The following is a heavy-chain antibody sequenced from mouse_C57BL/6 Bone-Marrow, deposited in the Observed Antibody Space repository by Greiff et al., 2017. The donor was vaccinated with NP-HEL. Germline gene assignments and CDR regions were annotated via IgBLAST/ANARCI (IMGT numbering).Heavy chain of an antibody. J-gene: IGHJ3*01. D-gene: IGHD1-1*01. CDR1: GYTFTSYG. CDR3: ARYTSTGEFFP. CDR2: IYPRSGNT. Sequence: QVHVKQSGAELARPGASVKLSCKASGYTFTSYGISWVKQRTGQGLEWIGEIYPRSGNTYYNEKFKGKATLTADKSSSTAYMELRSLTSEDSAVYFCARYTSTGEFFPWGQGTLVTVSA. V-gene: IGHV1-81*01.